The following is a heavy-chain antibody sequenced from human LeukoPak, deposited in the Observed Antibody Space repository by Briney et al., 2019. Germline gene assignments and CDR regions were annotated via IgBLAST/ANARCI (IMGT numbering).Heavy chain of an antibody. CDR1: GFRFNRYA. J-gene: IGHJ4*01. Sequence: GGSLRLSCAGSGFRFNRYALHWVRQAPGKGLEWVSGISGLGDKQYYADSVKGRFTISRDNSKNTVYLDMNSLRVEETGIYYCAKDSSAWYFYFDSWGQGTPVTVSS. CDR3: AKDSSAWYFYFDS. D-gene: IGHD6-13*01. V-gene: IGHV3-23*01. CDR2: ISGLGDKQ.